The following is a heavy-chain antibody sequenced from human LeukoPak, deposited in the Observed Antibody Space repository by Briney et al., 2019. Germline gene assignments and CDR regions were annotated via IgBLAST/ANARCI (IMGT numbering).Heavy chain of an antibody. CDR3: ARDGSGFDY. V-gene: IGHV4-59*12. D-gene: IGHD3-10*01. J-gene: IGHJ4*02. CDR2: IYYSGST. CDR1: GGSISSYY. Sequence: EPSETLSLTCTVSGGSISSYYWSWIRQPPGKGLEWIGYIYYSGSTNYNPSLKSRVTISVDTSKNQFSLKLSSVTAADTAVYYCARDGSGFDYWGQGTLVTVSS.